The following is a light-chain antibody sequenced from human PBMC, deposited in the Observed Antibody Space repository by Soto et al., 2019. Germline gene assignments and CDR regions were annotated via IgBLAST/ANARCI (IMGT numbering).Light chain of an antibody. Sequence: QSVLTQPPSASGTPGQRVTISCSGSSSNIGSRHVYWYQQVPGAAPKLLIYKDDQRPSGVPDGFSGSKSGTSASLAISGLRSEDEADYYCAAWDDSLSGWVFGGGTQLTVL. CDR2: KDD. J-gene: IGLJ3*02. CDR3: AAWDDSLSGWV. V-gene: IGLV1-47*01. CDR1: SSNIGSRH.